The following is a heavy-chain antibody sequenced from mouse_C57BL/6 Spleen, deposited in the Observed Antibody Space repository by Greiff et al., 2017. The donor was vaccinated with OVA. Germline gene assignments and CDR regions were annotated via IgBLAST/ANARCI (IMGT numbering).Heavy chain of an antibody. CDR1: GFNIKDYY. V-gene: IGHV14-2*01. CDR3: ARWGAIYYYGSSLDYFDY. CDR2: IDPEDGET. Sequence: EVHLVESGAELVKPGASVKLSCTASGFNIKDYYMHWVKQRTEQGLEWIGRIDPEDGETKYAPKFQGKATITADTSSNTAYLQLSSLTSEDTAVYYCARWGAIYYYGSSLDYFDYWGQGTTLTVSS. D-gene: IGHD1-1*01. J-gene: IGHJ2*01.